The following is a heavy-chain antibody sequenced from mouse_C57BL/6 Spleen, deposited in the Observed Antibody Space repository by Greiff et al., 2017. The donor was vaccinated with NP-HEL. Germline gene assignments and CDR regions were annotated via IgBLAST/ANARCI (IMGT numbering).Heavy chain of an antibody. Sequence: QVQLQQPGAELVKPGASVKLSCKASGYTFTSYWMHWVKQRPGQGLEWIGMIHPNSGSTNYNEKFKSKATLTVDKSSSTAYMQLSRLTSEVSAVYCRARAIADWYFDVWGTGTTVTVSS. CDR3: ARAIADWYFDV. V-gene: IGHV1-64*01. J-gene: IGHJ1*03. CDR1: GYTFTSYW. CDR2: IHPNSGST. D-gene: IGHD1-1*01.